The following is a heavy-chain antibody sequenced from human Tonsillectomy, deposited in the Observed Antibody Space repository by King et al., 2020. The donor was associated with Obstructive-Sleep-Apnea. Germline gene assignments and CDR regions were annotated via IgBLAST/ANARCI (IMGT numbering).Heavy chain of an antibody. CDR1: GFTFDAFA. CDR3: ATVADY. V-gene: IGHV3-9*01. Sequence: VQLVESGGGLVQPGGSLRLSCAGSGFTFDAFAMYWVRQAPGKGLEWVSGMTWNGDNAGYADSVRGRFTISRDNAKNSLYLHMTSLRSDDTAMYYCATVADYWGQGTLITVSS. J-gene: IGHJ4*02. CDR2: MTWNGDNA.